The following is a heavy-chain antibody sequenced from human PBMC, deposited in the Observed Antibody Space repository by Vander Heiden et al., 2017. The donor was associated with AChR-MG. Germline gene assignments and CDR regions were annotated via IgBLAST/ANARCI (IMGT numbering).Heavy chain of an antibody. J-gene: IGHJ4*02. CDR2: IKQDGSEK. CDR3: ASRDILTGYPLDY. D-gene: IGHD3-9*01. Sequence: EVQLVESGGGLVQPGGSLRLPCAASGFTFSSYWMSWVRQAPGKGLEWVANIKQDGSEKYYVDSVKGRFTISRDNAKNSLYLQMNSLRAEDTAVYYCASRDILTGYPLDYWGQGTLVTVSS. CDR1: GFTFSSYW. V-gene: IGHV3-7*03.